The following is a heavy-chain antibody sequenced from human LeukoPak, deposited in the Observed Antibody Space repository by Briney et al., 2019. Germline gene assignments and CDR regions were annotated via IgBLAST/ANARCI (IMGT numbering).Heavy chain of an antibody. V-gene: IGHV3-48*03. CDR1: GFTFSSYE. CDR2: ISSSGSTI. Sequence: PGGSLRLSCAASGFTFSSYEMNWVRQAPGKGLEWVSYISSSGSTIYYADSVKGRFTISRDNAKNSLYLQMNSLRAEDTAVYYCARTGYSYGPPLDYWGQGTLVTVSS. D-gene: IGHD5-18*01. J-gene: IGHJ4*02. CDR3: ARTGYSYGPPLDY.